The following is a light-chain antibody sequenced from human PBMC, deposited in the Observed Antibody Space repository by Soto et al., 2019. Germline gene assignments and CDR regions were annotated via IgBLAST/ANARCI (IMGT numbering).Light chain of an antibody. CDR1: QSVLYSSNNKNY. Sequence: DVVMTQSPDSLAVSLGERVTINCKSSQSVLYSSNNKNYLAWYQQKPRQPPKLLIYWASTRESGVPDRFSGSGSGTDFTLTISSLQAEDVAVYYCQQYYTLPLTFGGGTKVEIK. CDR3: QQYYTLPLT. J-gene: IGKJ4*01. V-gene: IGKV4-1*01. CDR2: WAS.